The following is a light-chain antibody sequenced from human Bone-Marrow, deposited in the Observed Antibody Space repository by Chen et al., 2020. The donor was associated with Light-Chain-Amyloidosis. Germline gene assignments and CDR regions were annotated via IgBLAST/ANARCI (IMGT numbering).Light chain of an antibody. J-gene: IGLJ3*02. CDR3: SSYTSSSTLV. CDR2: DVS. CDR1: STDVGGYNY. V-gene: IGLV2-14*01. Sequence: QSALTQPASVSGSPGQSITISCTGTSTDVGGYNYVSWYQQHPGKSPKLMIYDVSMRPSGVSNRFSGSKSGNTASLTISGLQAEDGADYYGSSYTSSSTLVFGGGTKLTVL.